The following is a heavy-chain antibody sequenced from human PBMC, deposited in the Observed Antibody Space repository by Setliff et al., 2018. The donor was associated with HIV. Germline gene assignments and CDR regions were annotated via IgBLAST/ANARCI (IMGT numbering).Heavy chain of an antibody. D-gene: IGHD3-22*01. CDR2: VHTASGTT. CDR3: ARGGDMIVLHDYFDY. V-gene: IGHV4-4*08. J-gene: IGHJ4*02. Sequence: SETLSLTCTVSGGSIRSYYWSWMRQPPGKGLEWIGYVHTASGTTNYTPSLKSRATVSVDTSKNQFSLRLTAVTAADTAVYYCARGGDMIVLHDYFDYWGQGTLVTVSS. CDR1: GGSIRSYY.